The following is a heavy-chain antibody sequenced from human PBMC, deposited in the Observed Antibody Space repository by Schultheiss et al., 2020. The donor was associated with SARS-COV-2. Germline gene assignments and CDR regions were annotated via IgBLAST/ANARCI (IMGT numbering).Heavy chain of an antibody. CDR2: ISGSGGST. J-gene: IGHJ4*02. D-gene: IGHD1-1*01. CDR3: AKDAGGLTTGGYFDY. CDR1: GFTFSSYA. Sequence: GGSLRLSCTASGFTFSSYAMSWVRQAPGKGLEWVSAISGSGGSTYYADSVKGRFTISRDNSKNTLYLQMNSLRAEDTAVYYCAKDAGGLTTGGYFDYWGQGTLVTVSS. V-gene: IGHV3-23*01.